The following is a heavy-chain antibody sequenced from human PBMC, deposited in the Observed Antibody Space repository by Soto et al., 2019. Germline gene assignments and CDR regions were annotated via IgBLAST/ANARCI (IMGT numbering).Heavy chain of an antibody. J-gene: IGHJ6*02. D-gene: IGHD6-13*01. CDR1: GGSISSGDYY. CDR3: AKSGAAAGTGYYYCGMDV. CDR2: IYYSGST. V-gene: IGHV4-30-4*01. Sequence: PSETLSLTCTVSGGSISSGDYYWSWIRQPPGKGLEWIGYIYYSGSTYYNPSLKSRVTRSVDTSKNQFSLKLSSVTAADTAVYYCAKSGAAAGTGYYYCGMDVWGQGTTVTVSS.